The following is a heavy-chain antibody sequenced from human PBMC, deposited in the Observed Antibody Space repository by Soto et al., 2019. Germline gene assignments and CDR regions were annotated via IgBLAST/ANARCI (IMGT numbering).Heavy chain of an antibody. Sequence: SETLSLTCTVSGVSISTSYRWGWIRQPPGRGLEWIGSIYYSGSTYYNPSLKSRVTISVDTSKNQFSLRLGSVTAADTAVYYCVLGPENEKWYFDLWGRGTLVTVSS. D-gene: IGHD1-1*01. CDR3: VLGPENEKWYFDL. V-gene: IGHV4-39*07. CDR1: GVSISTSYR. J-gene: IGHJ2*01. CDR2: IYYSGST.